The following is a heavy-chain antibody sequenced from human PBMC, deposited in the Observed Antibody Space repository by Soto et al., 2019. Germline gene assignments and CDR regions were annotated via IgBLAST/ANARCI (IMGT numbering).Heavy chain of an antibody. CDR1: GYSFTSYW. V-gene: IGHV5-10-1*01. CDR3: ERHPSGAVDYSGMDV. CDR2: IDPSDSYT. Sequence: PGESLKISCKGSGYSFTSYWISWVRQMPGKGLEWMGRIDPSDSYTNYSPSFQGHVTISADKSISTAYLQWSSLKASDTAMYYCERHPSGAVDYSGMDVWGQGTTVTVSS. D-gene: IGHD3-10*01. J-gene: IGHJ6*02.